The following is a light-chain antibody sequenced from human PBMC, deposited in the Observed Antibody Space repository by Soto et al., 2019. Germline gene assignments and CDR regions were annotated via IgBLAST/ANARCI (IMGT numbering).Light chain of an antibody. Sequence: EIVLTQSPGTLSLSPGERATLSCRASQSVSNNYLAWYQQKPGQAPRLLIYGASNRATGIPDRFSGSGSGTDFTLTISSLQPEDVAVYYCQQYYSTTQTFGQGTKVDIK. CDR1: QSVSNNY. V-gene: IGKV3-20*01. CDR3: QQYYSTTQT. J-gene: IGKJ1*01. CDR2: GAS.